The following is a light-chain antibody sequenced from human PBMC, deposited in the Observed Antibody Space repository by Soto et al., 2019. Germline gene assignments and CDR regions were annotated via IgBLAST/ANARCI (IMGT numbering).Light chain of an antibody. CDR2: AVS. J-gene: IGLJ1*01. V-gene: IGLV2-14*01. CDR1: SSDFGGYNF. Sequence: QSVLTQPASVSGSPGQSITISCTGTSSDFGGYNFASWYQHRPGKAPKLMIYAVSNRPSGVSNRFSGSKSGNTASLTTSGLQAENEADYYCCSYTSYSPYVFGTGTKVTVL. CDR3: CSYTSYSPYV.